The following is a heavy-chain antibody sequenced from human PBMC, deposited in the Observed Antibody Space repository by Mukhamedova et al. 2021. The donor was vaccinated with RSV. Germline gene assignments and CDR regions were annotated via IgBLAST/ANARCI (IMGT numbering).Heavy chain of an antibody. J-gene: IGHJ4*02. CDR2: ISGSSSAI. D-gene: IGHD3-10*01. V-gene: IGHV3-48*02. CDR3: ARDAAGRGVVVDY. Sequence: VSYISGSSSAINYADSAKGRFTISRDNAKNSLYLQMNSLRDEDTALYYCARDAAGRGVVVDYWGQGTLVTVSS.